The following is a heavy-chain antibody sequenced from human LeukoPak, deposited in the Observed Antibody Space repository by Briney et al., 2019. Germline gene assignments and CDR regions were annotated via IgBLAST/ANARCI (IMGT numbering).Heavy chain of an antibody. V-gene: IGHV3-21*01. Sequence: GGSLRLSCAASGFTFSSYSMNWVRQAPGKGLEWVSSISSSSSYIYYADSVKGRFTISRDNAKNSLYLQMNSLRAEDTAVYYCARDRRSYQLLSGFDYWGQGTLVTVSS. J-gene: IGHJ4*02. CDR2: ISSSSSYI. D-gene: IGHD2-2*01. CDR1: GFTFSSYS. CDR3: ARDRRSYQLLSGFDY.